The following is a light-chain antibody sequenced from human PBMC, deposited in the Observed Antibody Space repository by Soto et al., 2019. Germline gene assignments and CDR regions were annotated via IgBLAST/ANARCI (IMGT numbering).Light chain of an antibody. CDR2: DVS. V-gene: IGLV2-14*03. J-gene: IGLJ2*01. CDR3: TSYTTSRIRL. Sequence: QSVLTQPASVSGSPGQTITISCTGTSSDIGAYNYVSWYQHHPGKAPKLMIFDVSNRPSGVSDRFTGSKSGNTASLAIAGLQADDDADYYCTSYTTSRIRLFGGGTKLTVL. CDR1: SSDIGAYNY.